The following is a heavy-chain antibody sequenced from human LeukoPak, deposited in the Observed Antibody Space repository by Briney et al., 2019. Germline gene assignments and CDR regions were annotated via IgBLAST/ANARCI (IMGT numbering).Heavy chain of an antibody. V-gene: IGHV1-2*06. D-gene: IGHD2-2*01. CDR3: ARGLSSTSCCYFDY. CDR2: INPNSGGT. Sequence: ASVKVSCKASGYTFTGYYMHWVRQAPGQGLEWMGRINPNSGGTNYAQKFQGRVTMTRDTSISTAYMELSRLRSDDTAVYYCARGLSSTSCCYFDYWGQGTLVTVSS. J-gene: IGHJ4*02. CDR1: GYTFTGYY.